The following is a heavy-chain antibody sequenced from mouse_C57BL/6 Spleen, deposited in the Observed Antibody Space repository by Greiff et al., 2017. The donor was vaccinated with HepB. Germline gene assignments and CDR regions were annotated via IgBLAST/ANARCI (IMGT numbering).Heavy chain of an antibody. J-gene: IGHJ4*01. D-gene: IGHD1-1*01. CDR2: IDPSDSYT. V-gene: IGHV1-69*01. CDR3: ARRGLFYAMDY. Sequence: VQLQQPGAELVMPGASVKLSRKASGYTFTSYWMHWVKQRPGQGLEWIGEIDPSDSYTNYNQKFKGKSTLTVDKSSSTAYMQLSSLTSEDSAVYYCARRGLFYAMDYWGQGTSVTVSS. CDR1: GYTFTSYW.